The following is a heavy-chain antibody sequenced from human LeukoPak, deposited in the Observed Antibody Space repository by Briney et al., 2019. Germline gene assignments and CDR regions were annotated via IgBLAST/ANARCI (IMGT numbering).Heavy chain of an antibody. V-gene: IGHV4-61*02. D-gene: IGHD2-15*01. J-gene: IGHJ5*02. Sequence: PSQTLSHTCTVSGGSISSGSYYWSWIRQPAGKGLEWIGRIYTSGSTNYNPSLKSRVTISVDTSKNQFSLKLSSVTAADTAVYYCARDKGFLLSPWGQGTLVTVSS. CDR2: IYTSGST. CDR1: GGSISSGSYY. CDR3: ARDKGFLLSP.